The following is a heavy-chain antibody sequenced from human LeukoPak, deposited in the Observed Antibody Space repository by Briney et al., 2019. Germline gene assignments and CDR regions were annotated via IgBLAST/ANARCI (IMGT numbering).Heavy chain of an antibody. D-gene: IGHD5-12*01. V-gene: IGHV1-18*04. Sequence: ASVKVSCKASGYTFTSYGISWVRQAPGQGLEWKGWISAYNGNTNYAQKLQGRVTMTTDTSTSTAYMELRSLRSDDTAVYYCARLVEWLRSKNYHYFDYWGQGTLVTVSS. J-gene: IGHJ4*02. CDR3: ARLVEWLRSKNYHYFDY. CDR1: GYTFTSYG. CDR2: ISAYNGNT.